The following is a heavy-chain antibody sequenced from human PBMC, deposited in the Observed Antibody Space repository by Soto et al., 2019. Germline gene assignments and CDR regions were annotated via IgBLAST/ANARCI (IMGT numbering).Heavy chain of an antibody. CDR3: AKGPLTAPVADPSYYFDY. CDR1: GFTFSSYA. J-gene: IGHJ4*02. V-gene: IGHV3-23*01. CDR2: ISGSGGST. Sequence: EVQLLESGGGLVQPGGSLRLSCAASGFTFSSYAMSWVRQAPGKGLEWVSAISGSGGSTYYADSVKGRFTISRDNSKNTLYLQMNSLRAEDTAVYYCAKGPLTAPVADPSYYFDYWGQGTLVTVSS. D-gene: IGHD3-16*01.